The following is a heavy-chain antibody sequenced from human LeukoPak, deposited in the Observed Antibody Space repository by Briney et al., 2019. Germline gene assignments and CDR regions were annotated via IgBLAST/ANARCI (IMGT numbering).Heavy chain of an antibody. CDR1: GFTFSSYG. CDR2: ISYDGSNK. J-gene: IGHJ4*02. Sequence: GGSLRLSCAASGFTFSSYGMHWVRQAPGKGLEWVAVISYDGSNKYYADSVKGRLTISRDNSKNTLYLQMNSLRAEDTAVYYCAKELAAAGTGVDYWGQGTLVTVSS. V-gene: IGHV3-30*18. CDR3: AKELAAAGTGVDY. D-gene: IGHD6-13*01.